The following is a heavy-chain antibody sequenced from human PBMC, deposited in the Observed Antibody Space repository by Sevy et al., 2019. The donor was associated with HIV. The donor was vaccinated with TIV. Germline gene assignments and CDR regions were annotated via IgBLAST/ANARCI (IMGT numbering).Heavy chain of an antibody. D-gene: IGHD3-10*01. CDR3: ATDHVLLWFGESRY. V-gene: IGHV1-24*01. J-gene: IGHJ4*02. Sequence: ASVKVSCKASGYTLTVLSMHWVRQAPGKGLEWMGGFDPEDGERIYTQKFQGRVTMTEDTSTDTAYMELSSLRSEDTAVYYCATDHVLLWFGESRYWGQGTLVTVSS. CDR1: GYTLTVLS. CDR2: FDPEDGER.